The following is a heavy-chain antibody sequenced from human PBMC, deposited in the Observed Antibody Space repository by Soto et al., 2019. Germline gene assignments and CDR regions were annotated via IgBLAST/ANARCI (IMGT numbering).Heavy chain of an antibody. CDR3: GRGPRYCGWTSCLNWFDP. D-gene: IGHD2-2*01. V-gene: IGHV3-66*01. CDR1: GFTVSSFY. Sequence: GGSLRLSCAASGFTVSSFYMSWVRQAPGKGLEWVSVIYSDGSTYYADSVKGRFTISRDNSKNTLYLEMNSLRAEDTAVYYCGRGPRYCGWTSCLNWFDPWGQGTLVTVSS. J-gene: IGHJ5*02. CDR2: IYSDGST.